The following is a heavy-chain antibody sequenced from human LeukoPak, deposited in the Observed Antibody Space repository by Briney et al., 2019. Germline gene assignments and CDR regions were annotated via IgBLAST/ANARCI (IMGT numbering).Heavy chain of an antibody. Sequence: GASVKVSCKTSGYFFPSYGISWVRQAPGQGLEWIGWITPSNGNTHYAQNFQGRVTVTTDTSTSTVYMELGSLRSDDTAVYYCARDGYYDILTGTDFWCQGTLVTVSS. CDR2: ITPSNGNT. CDR3: ARDGYYDILTGTDF. V-gene: IGHV1-18*01. J-gene: IGHJ4*02. CDR1: GYFFPSYG. D-gene: IGHD3-9*01.